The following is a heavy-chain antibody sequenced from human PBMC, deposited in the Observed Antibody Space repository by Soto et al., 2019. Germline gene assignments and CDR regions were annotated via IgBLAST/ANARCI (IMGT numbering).Heavy chain of an antibody. J-gene: IGHJ4*02. CDR2: IYYSGST. V-gene: IGHV4-39*01. CDR3: ARRGGATIMDY. Sequence: QLQLHESGPGLVKPSETLSLTCTVSGGSISSSSYYWDWIRQPPGKGLEWIGSIYYSGSTYYNPSLKSRVTISVDTSKNQFSLKLSSVTAADTAVYYCARRGGATIMDYWGQGTLVTVSS. D-gene: IGHD5-12*01. CDR1: GGSISSSSYY.